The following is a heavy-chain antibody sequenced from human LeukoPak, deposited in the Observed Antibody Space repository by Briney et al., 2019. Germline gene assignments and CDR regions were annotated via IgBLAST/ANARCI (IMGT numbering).Heavy chain of an antibody. CDR3: ARAGSGSGWYFDY. D-gene: IGHD6-19*01. J-gene: IGHJ4*02. CDR1: GYDFTSVG. V-gene: IGHV1-18*01. CDR2: ISTYNGNT. Sequence: ASVKVSCKASGYDFTSVGITWVRRAPGQGLEWMGWISTYNGNTRYAQKFQGRVDMTTDTSTTTAYMELRGLRFNDTAVYYCARAGSGSGWYFDYWGQGTLVTVSS.